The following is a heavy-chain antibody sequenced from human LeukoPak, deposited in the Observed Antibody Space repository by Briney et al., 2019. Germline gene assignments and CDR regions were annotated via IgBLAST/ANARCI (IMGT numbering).Heavy chain of an antibody. CDR1: GFTFSSYA. D-gene: IGHD6-13*01. CDR3: VKDRSQYSRSWYLFDS. V-gene: IGHV3-64D*09. CDR2: ISSNGGST. J-gene: IGHJ4*02. Sequence: PGGSLRLSCSASGFTFSSYAMHWVRQAPGKGLEYVSDISSNGGSTYYADSVKGRFTISRDNSKNTLYLQMSSLRAGDTAVYYCVKDRSQYSRSWYLFDSWGQGTLVTVSS.